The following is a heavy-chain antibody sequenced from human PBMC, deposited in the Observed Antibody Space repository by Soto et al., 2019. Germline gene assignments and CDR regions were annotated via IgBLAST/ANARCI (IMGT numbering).Heavy chain of an antibody. V-gene: IGHV3-53*01. Sequence: EVQLVESGGGLIQPGGSLRLSCAASGFTVISNYMSWVRQAPGKGLEWVSVIYSGGSTYYADSVKGRFTISRDNSKNTLYLQMNSLRAEDTAVYYCASGGVVAATAPPPYWGQGTLVTVSS. CDR1: GFTVISNY. CDR2: IYSGGST. D-gene: IGHD2-15*01. CDR3: ASGGVVAATAPPPY. J-gene: IGHJ4*02.